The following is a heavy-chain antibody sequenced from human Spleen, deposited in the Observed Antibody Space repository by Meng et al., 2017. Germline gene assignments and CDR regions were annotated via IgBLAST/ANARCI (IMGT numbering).Heavy chain of an antibody. D-gene: IGHD2-15*01. CDR2: ISVYNGNT. Sequence: QVQVVQSGSECRKPGASVTVSCKASGYTLTNYAINWLRQAPGQGLEWMGWISVYNGNTNHAQRFQGRVTMTTDTSTSTAYMELRTLRSDDTAVYYCARDRGGLPDYWGQGTLVTVSS. V-gene: IGHV1-18*01. J-gene: IGHJ4*02. CDR1: GYTLTNYA. CDR3: ARDRGGLPDY.